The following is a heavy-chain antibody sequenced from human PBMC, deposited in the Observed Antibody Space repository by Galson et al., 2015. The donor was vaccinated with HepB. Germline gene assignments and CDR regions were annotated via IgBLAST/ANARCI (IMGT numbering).Heavy chain of an antibody. V-gene: IGHV1-46*01. Sequence: SVKVSCKASGYTFTSYYMHWVRQAPGQGLEWMGIINPSGGSTSYAQKFQGRVTMTRDTSTRTVYMELSSLRSEDTAVYYCATEGPAEWLLLFPLSWGQGPLVTVSS. J-gene: IGHJ5*02. CDR2: INPSGGST. D-gene: IGHD3-3*01. CDR3: ATEGPAEWLLLFPLS. CDR1: GYTFTSYY.